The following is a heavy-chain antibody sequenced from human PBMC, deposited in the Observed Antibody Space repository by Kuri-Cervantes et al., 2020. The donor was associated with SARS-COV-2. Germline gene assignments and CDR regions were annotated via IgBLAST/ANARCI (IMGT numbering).Heavy chain of an antibody. CDR1: GFTFSSYS. J-gene: IGHJ6*02. D-gene: IGHD4-17*01. V-gene: IGHV3-48*02. CDR2: ISSSSSTI. CDR3: ASWRNFDYGDCANYYYYGMDV. Sequence: GGSLRLSCAASGFTFSSYSMNWVRQAPGKGLEWVSYISSSSSTIYYADSVKGRFTISRDNAKNSLYLQMNSLRDEDTAVYYCASWRNFDYGDCANYYYYGMDVWGQGTTVTVSS.